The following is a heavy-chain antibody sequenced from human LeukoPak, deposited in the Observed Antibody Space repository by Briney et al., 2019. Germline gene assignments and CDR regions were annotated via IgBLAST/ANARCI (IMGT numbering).Heavy chain of an antibody. V-gene: IGHV3-23*01. CDR3: ARPAVDTAMVSRFDY. CDR1: GFTFSSYA. CDR2: MSGRGGST. J-gene: IGHJ4*02. D-gene: IGHD5-18*01. Sequence: GGSLRLSCAAPGFTFSSYAMNWVRQAPGKGLEWISVMSGRGGSTDYADSVKGRFIISRDNSKNTLYLQMNSLRAEDTAVYYCARPAVDTAMVSRFDYWGQGTLVTVSS.